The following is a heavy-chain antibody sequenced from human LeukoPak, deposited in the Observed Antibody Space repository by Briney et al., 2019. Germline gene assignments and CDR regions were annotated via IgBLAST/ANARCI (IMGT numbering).Heavy chain of an antibody. V-gene: IGHV3-30-3*01. CDR3: ARGEQWLASEGFDY. CDR1: GFTFSSYD. Sequence: GGSLRLSCAASGFTFSSYDMHWVRHAPGKGLEWVAVISYDGSNKYYADSVKGRFTISRDNSKNTLYLQMNSLRAEDTAVYYCARGEQWLASEGFDYWGQGTLVTVSS. D-gene: IGHD6-19*01. CDR2: ISYDGSNK. J-gene: IGHJ4*02.